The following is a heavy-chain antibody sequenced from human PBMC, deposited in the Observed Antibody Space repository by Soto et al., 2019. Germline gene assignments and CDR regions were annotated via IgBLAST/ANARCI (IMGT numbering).Heavy chain of an antibody. D-gene: IGHD1-20*01. CDR2: IYYSGST. V-gene: IGHV4-59*08. J-gene: IGHJ6*03. CDR3: ARWEAYNWKNDYYYYYMDV. CDR1: GGSISSSY. Sequence: SETLSLTCTVSGGSISSSYWSWIRQPPGKGLEWIGYIYYSGSTNYDPSLKGRVTISIDTSKNQFSLKLTSVTAADTAVYFCARWEAYNWKNDYYYYYMDVWGKGTTVTVSS.